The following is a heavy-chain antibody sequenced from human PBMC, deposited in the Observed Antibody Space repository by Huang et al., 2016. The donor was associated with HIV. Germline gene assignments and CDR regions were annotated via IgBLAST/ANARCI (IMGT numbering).Heavy chain of an antibody. CDR3: ARGGILGTSWYRPFDY. CDR1: GFDFSSYA. D-gene: IGHD6-13*01. Sequence: QVQLGESGGGVVQPEKYLRLSCAASGFDFSSYAMNWVLQAPGKGPQWSAVISKDGNNMYYSDSVKGRFCISRDNSKNTLYLQMNSLRGEDTAIYYCARGGILGTSWYRPFDYWGQGTLVTVSS. CDR2: ISKDGNNM. V-gene: IGHV3-30-3*01. J-gene: IGHJ4*02.